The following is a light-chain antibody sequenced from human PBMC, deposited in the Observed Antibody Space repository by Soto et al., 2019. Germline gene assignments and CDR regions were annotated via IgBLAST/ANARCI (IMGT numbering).Light chain of an antibody. V-gene: IGLV2-14*03. J-gene: IGLJ2*01. CDR2: DVS. CDR3: SSYTSSTTLL. CDR1: SSDVGGYNS. Sequence: QSVLTQPASVSGSPGQSITISCTGTSSDVGGYNSVSWYQQHPGKAPKLMIYDVSNRPSGVSNRFSGSKSGNTASLTISGLQAEDEADYYCSSYTSSTTLLFGGGTKVTVL.